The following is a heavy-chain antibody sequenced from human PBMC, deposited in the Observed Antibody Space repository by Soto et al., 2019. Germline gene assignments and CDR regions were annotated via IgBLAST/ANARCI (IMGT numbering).Heavy chain of an antibody. Sequence: GESLKISCKGSGYSFTSYWISWVRQMPGKGLEWMGRIDPSDSYTNYGPSFQGHVTISADKSISTAYLQWSSLKASDTAMYYCARHGSSYLIYYYGMDVWGQGATVTVSS. CDR2: IDPSDSYT. J-gene: IGHJ6*02. V-gene: IGHV5-10-1*01. CDR1: GYSFTSYW. D-gene: IGHD6-13*01. CDR3: ARHGSSYLIYYYGMDV.